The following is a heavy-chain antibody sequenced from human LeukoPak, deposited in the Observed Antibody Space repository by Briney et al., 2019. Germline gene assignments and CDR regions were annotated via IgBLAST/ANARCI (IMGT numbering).Heavy chain of an antibody. D-gene: IGHD6-19*01. V-gene: IGHV3-11*04. CDR3: ARRIAGTATGGYFEP. CDR1: GFTFSDYY. J-gene: IGHJ2*01. Sequence: KTGGSLRLSCAASGFTFSDYYMSWIRQAPGKGLEWVSYISSSGSTIYYADSVRGRFTISRDNAKNSLYLQMNSLRAGDTAVYYCARRIAGTATGGYFEPWGRGTLVSVSS. CDR2: ISSSGSTI.